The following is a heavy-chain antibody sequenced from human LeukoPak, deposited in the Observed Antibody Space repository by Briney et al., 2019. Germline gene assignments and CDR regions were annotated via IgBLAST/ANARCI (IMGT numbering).Heavy chain of an antibody. CDR1: GFTFSSYA. D-gene: IGHD4-23*01. CDR3: VKDLDYGGNSGGY. Sequence: GGSLRLSCSASGFTFSSYAMHWVRQAPGKGLEYVSAISSNGGSTYYADSVKGRFTISRDNSKNTLYLQISSLRAEDTAVYYCVKDLDYGGNSGGYWGQGTLVTVSS. CDR2: ISSNGGST. J-gene: IGHJ4*02. V-gene: IGHV3-64D*06.